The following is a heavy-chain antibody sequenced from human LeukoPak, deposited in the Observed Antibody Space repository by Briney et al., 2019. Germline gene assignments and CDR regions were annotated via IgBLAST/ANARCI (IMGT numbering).Heavy chain of an antibody. CDR1: GFTFSSYW. V-gene: IGHV3-74*01. CDR2: INTDGSST. Sequence: GGSLRLSCAASGFTFSSYWMHWVRQAPWKGLVWVSRINTDGSSTSYADSVKGRFTISRDNAKNTLYLQMNSLRAEDTAVYYCSKNGRYDILTGRYYNYYMDVWGKGTTVTVSS. J-gene: IGHJ6*03. D-gene: IGHD3-9*01. CDR3: SKNGRYDILTGRYYNYYMDV.